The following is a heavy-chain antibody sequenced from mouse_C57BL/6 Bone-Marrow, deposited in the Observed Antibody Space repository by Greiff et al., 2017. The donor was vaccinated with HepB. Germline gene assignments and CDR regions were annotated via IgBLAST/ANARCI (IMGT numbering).Heavy chain of an antibody. J-gene: IGHJ4*01. CDR2: ISSGGDYI. D-gene: IGHD2-4*01. Sequence: EVQLVESGEGLVKPGGSLKLSCAASGFTFSSYAMSWVRQTPEKRLEWVAYISSGGDYIYYADTVKGRFTISRDNARNTLYLQMSSLKSEDTAMYYCTSERLRRGYYAMDYWGQGTSVTVSS. CDR3: TSERLRRGYYAMDY. V-gene: IGHV5-9-1*02. CDR1: GFTFSSYA.